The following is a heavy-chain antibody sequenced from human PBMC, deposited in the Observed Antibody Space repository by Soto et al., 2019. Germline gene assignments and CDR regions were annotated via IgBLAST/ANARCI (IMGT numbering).Heavy chain of an antibody. J-gene: IGHJ5*02. D-gene: IGHD3-3*01. CDR3: ARGGFWSGYYSWFDP. CDR1: GGTISNYA. Sequence: QVQLVQSGAEVKKPGSSVKVSCKTSGGTISNYAISWVRQAPGQGLEWMGGIIPLFGTTNYAQKIQGRVTITADECTRTAYMELSSLRSEDTAVYYCARGGFWSGYYSWFDPWGQGTLVTVSS. CDR2: IIPLFGTT. V-gene: IGHV1-69*12.